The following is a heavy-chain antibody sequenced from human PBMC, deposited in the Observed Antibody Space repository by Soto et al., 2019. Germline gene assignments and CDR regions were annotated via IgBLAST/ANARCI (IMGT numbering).Heavy chain of an antibody. J-gene: IGHJ4*02. CDR1: GYSFTSYW. CDR2: IYPGDSDT. CDR3: ARFECSGGSCYSGYFDY. V-gene: IGHV5-51*01. Sequence: PGEPLKISCKCSGYSFTSYWIGWVRQMPGKGLEWMGIIYPGDSDTRYSPSFQGQVTISADKSISTAYLQWSSLKASDTAMYYCARFECSGGSCYSGYFDYWGQGTLVTVSS. D-gene: IGHD2-15*01.